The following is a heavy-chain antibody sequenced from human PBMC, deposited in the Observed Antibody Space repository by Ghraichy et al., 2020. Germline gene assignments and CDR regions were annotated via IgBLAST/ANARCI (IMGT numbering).Heavy chain of an antibody. CDR1: GFTFSSYS. D-gene: IGHD5-24*01. Sequence: SCAASGFTFSSYSMNWVRQAPGKGLEWVSSISSSSSYIYYADSVKGRFTISRDNAKNSLYLQMNSLRAEDTAVYYCARDHFPQLEEDDSLVFDPWGQGTLVTVSS. CDR3: ARDHFPQLEEDDSLVFDP. J-gene: IGHJ5*02. V-gene: IGHV3-21*01. CDR2: ISSSSSYI.